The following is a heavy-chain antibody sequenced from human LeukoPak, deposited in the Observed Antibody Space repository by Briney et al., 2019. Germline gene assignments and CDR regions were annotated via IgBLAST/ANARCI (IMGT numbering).Heavy chain of an antibody. Sequence: ASVKVSCKASGGTFSNYAISWVRQAPGQGLEWMGGIIPIFGTANYAQKFQGRVTITADESTSTAYMELSSLRSDDTAVYYCATDPRDGYLDPWGQGTLVTVSS. CDR3: ATDPRDGYLDP. V-gene: IGHV1-69*13. D-gene: IGHD6-25*01. J-gene: IGHJ5*02. CDR2: IIPIFGTA. CDR1: GGTFSNYA.